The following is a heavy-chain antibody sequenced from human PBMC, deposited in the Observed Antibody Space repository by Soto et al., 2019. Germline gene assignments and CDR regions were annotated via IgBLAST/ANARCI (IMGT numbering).Heavy chain of an antibody. CDR1: GYSFTSYW. V-gene: IGHV5-51*01. D-gene: IGHD5-12*01. CDR3: ARVATPYSFYYYYYGMDV. CDR2: IYPGDSDT. Sequence: GESLKISCKGSGYSFTSYWIGWVRQMPGKGLEWMGIIYPGDSDTRYSPSFQGQVTISADKSISTAYLQWSSLKASDTAMYYCARVATPYSFYYYYYGMDVWGQGTTVTVSS. J-gene: IGHJ6*02.